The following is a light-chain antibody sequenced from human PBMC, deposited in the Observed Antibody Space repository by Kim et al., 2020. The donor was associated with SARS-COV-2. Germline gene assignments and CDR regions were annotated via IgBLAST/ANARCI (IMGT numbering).Light chain of an antibody. CDR3: QQTYNTPR. J-gene: IGKJ2*03. Sequence: DIQMTQSPSSLSVSVGDRVTITCRTSQSVSTSLNWYQQKLGKVPSLLIYSASTLRSGVPSRFSGSGSGTNFTLTINSLHPDDFATYYCQQTYNTPRFGQGTKLEIK. CDR2: SAS. V-gene: IGKV1-39*01. CDR1: QSVSTS.